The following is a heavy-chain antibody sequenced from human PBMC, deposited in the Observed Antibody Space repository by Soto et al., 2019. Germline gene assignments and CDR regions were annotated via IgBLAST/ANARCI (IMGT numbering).Heavy chain of an antibody. V-gene: IGHV3-15*01. Sequence: EVQLVESGGGLVQPGGSLRLSCAASGFTFSNAGMSWVRQAPGKGLEWVGRIQSKAEGGRTDYAAPVKGRFTISRDDSKNTLFLQMNSLKTEDTAVYYCTTWSCVVIAPTAYWGQGTLVTVSS. D-gene: IGHD3-22*01. CDR1: GFTFSNAG. CDR2: IQSKAEGGRT. J-gene: IGHJ1*01. CDR3: TTWSCVVIAPTAY.